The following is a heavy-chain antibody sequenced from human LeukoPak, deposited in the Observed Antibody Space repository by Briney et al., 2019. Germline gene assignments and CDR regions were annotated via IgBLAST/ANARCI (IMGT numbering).Heavy chain of an antibody. CDR2: IKTDGSTT. V-gene: IGHV3-74*01. CDR3: VRAPATNEWRCMDY. CDR1: GFVFSTYW. Sequence: GGSLRLSCAGSGFVFSTYWMHWVRQAPGKGLAWVSRIKTDGSTTYYADSVKGRFTVSRDNAKNSLYLQMNSLRAEDTGVYYCVRAPATNEWRCMDYWGQGTLVTVSS. D-gene: IGHD2-8*02. J-gene: IGHJ4*02.